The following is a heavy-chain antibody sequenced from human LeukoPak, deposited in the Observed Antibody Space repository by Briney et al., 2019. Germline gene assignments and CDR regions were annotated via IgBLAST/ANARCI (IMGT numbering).Heavy chain of an antibody. CDR1: GGTFSSFA. CDR3: ARVDSGYDFSLRLSRLSEPFDL. J-gene: IGHJ3*01. Sequence: SVKVSCKASGGTFSSFAISWVRQAPGQGLEWMGGIIPLFGTANYAQKFQGRVTITTDESTSTAYMELSSLRSEDTAVYYCARVDSGYDFSLRLSRLSEPFDLWGQGTMVTVSS. D-gene: IGHD5-12*01. V-gene: IGHV1-69*05. CDR2: IIPLFGTA.